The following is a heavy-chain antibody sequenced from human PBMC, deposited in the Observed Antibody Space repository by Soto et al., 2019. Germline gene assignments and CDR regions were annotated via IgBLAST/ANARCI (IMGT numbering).Heavy chain of an antibody. J-gene: IGHJ6*02. V-gene: IGHV3-21*01. CDR1: GFTFSSYS. Sequence: PGGSLRLSCAASGFTFSSYSMNWVRQAPGKGLEWVSSISSSSSYIYYADSVKGRFTISRDNAKNSLYLQMNSLRAEDTAVYYCARAGGSYSSSSYGYYYYYGMDVWGQGTTVTVSS. CDR3: ARAGGSYSSSSYGYYYYYGMDV. CDR2: ISSSSSYI. D-gene: IGHD6-6*01.